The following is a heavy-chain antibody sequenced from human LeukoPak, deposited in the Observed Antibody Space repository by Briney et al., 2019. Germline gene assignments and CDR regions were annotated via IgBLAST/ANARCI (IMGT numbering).Heavy chain of an antibody. J-gene: IGHJ4*02. CDR3: ARGSLSVAVTPFDY. CDR2: ISGYNGNI. Sequence: ASVKVSCKASGYTFTSYGINWVRQAPGQGPEWMGWISGYNGNIKYVQKIQGRASMTTDTSTSTAYMELRNLRSDDTAVYYCARGSLSVAVTPFDYWGQGTLVTVSS. D-gene: IGHD6-19*01. CDR1: GYTFTSYG. V-gene: IGHV1-18*01.